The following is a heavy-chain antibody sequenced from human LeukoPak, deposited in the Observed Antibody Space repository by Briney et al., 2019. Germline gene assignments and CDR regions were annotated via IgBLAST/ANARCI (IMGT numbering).Heavy chain of an antibody. CDR3: ARGYYDFWSGLINWFDP. V-gene: IGHV4-4*02. Sequence: PSETLSLTCAVSGGSISSSNWWSWVRQPPGKGLEWIGEIYHSGSTNYNPSLKSRVTISVDKSKNQFSLKLSSVTAADTAVYYCARGYYDFWSGLINWFDPWGQGTLVTVSS. CDR2: IYHSGST. D-gene: IGHD3-3*01. J-gene: IGHJ5*02. CDR1: GGSISSSNW.